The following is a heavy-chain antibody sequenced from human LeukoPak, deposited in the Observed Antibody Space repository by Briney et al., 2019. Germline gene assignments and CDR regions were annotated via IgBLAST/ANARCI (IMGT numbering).Heavy chain of an antibody. V-gene: IGHV4-31*03. CDR3: ATKRSGISWYDY. CDR2: IYYTGTT. CDR1: GASISSGAHY. D-gene: IGHD3-3*01. Sequence: PSETLSLTCTVSGASISSGAHYWSWVCQHPGEGLEWIGYIYYTGTTYYNPSLTSRVTISVDTSKNQFSLKLSSVTAADTAVYYCATKRSGISWYDYWGQGTLVTVSS. J-gene: IGHJ4*02.